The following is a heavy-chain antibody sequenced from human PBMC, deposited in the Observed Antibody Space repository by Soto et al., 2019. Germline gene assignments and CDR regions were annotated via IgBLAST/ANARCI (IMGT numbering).Heavy chain of an antibody. Sequence: QVQLVQSGAEVKKPGSSVKVSCKASGGTFSSYAISWVRQAPGQGLEWMGGIIPIFGPANYAQKFQGRVTMTGDESTSTAYMELRSLRSEDTAVYYCVGSGSSSSWDSRYSGMDVWGQGATVTVSS. CDR1: GGTFSSYA. V-gene: IGHV1-69*01. CDR2: IIPIFGPA. D-gene: IGHD6-13*01. CDR3: VGSGSSSSWDSRYSGMDV. J-gene: IGHJ6*02.